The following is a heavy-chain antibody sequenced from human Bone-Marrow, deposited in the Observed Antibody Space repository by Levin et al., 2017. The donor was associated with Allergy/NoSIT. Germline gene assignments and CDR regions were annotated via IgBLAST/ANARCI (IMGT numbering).Heavy chain of an antibody. CDR2: INSSSGTI. J-gene: IGHJ4*02. V-gene: IGHV3-48*01. CDR3: VRGLPDY. CDR1: GFTFSSYS. Sequence: GGSLRLSCATSGFTFSSYSMNWVRQAPGKGLEWVSYINSSSGTIYYADSVKVRFTISRDNAKKSLYLQMSSLRVEDTAVYYCVRGLPDYWGQGTLVTVSS.